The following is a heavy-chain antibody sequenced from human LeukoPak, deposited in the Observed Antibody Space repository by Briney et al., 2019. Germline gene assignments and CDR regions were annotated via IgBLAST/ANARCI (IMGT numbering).Heavy chain of an antibody. D-gene: IGHD3-16*01. Sequence: PGESLKISCKGSGYSFTSYWIGWVRQMPGKGLEWMGIIYPGDSDTRYSPSFQGQVTISADKSISTAYLQWSSLKASDTAMYYCARGENLGRPGNLFHPLGQGTPGNGS. V-gene: IGHV5-51*03. CDR1: GYSFTSYW. CDR3: ARGENLGRPGNLFHP. CDR2: IYPGDSDT. J-gene: IGHJ5*01.